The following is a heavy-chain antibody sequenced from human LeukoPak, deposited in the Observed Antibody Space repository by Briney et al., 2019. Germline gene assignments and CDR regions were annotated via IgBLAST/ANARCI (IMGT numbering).Heavy chain of an antibody. D-gene: IGHD3-16*02. V-gene: IGHV3-48*01. J-gene: IGHJ6*03. CDR1: GFTFSSYS. CDR3: ARGSAFGGVIVPSYYYYYMDV. Sequence: GGSLRLSCAASGFTFSSYSMNWVRQAPGKGLEWVSYISSSSSTIYYADSVKGRFTISRDNAKNSLYLQMNSLRAEDTAVYYCARGSAFGGVIVPSYYYYYMDVWDKGTTVTVSS. CDR2: ISSSSSTI.